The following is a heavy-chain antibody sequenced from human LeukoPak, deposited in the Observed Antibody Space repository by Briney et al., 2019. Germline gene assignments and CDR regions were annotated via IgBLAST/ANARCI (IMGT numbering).Heavy chain of an antibody. CDR3: ARDGYYSLLDY. CDR1: GYTFTSYA. Sequence: ASVKVSCKASGYTFTSYAMHWVRQAPGQRLEWMGWINDGNGNTKYSQKFQGRVTITRDTSASTAYMELSSLRSEDTAVYYCARDGYYSLLDYWGQGTLVTVSS. V-gene: IGHV1-3*01. D-gene: IGHD3-22*01. CDR2: INDGNGNT. J-gene: IGHJ4*02.